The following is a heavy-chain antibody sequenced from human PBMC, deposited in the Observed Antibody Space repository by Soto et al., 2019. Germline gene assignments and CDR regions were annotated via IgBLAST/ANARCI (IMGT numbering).Heavy chain of an antibody. Sequence: GGSLRLSCAASGFTFSVQWMSWVRQAPGKGLEWVATINQDVSERYYVDSVKGRFSISRDNAKNSLYLQMNSLRAEDTAVYYCTTEGWYYFHSWGKGTLVTVSS. V-gene: IGHV3-7*03. CDR2: INQDVSER. CDR1: GFTFSVQW. J-gene: IGHJ4*02. CDR3: TTEGWYYFHS. D-gene: IGHD2-15*01.